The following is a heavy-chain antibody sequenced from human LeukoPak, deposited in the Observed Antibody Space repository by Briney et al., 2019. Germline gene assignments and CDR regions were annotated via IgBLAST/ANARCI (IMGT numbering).Heavy chain of an antibody. J-gene: IGHJ5*02. V-gene: IGHV4-4*07. Sequence: PSETLSLTCTVSGGSIISYYWSWIRQPAGKGLEWIGRIYTSGSTNYNPSLKSRVTMSVDTSKNQFSLKLSSVTAADTAVYYCARDLTISVYNWFDPSGQGTLVTVSS. D-gene: IGHD3-3*01. CDR1: GGSIISYY. CDR2: IYTSGST. CDR3: ARDLTISVYNWFDP.